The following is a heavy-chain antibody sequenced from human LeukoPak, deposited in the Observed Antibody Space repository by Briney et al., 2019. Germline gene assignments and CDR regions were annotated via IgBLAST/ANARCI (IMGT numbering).Heavy chain of an antibody. D-gene: IGHD6-19*01. CDR1: GFTFSIYW. J-gene: IGHJ4*02. CDR2: ISGSGVTT. Sequence: GGSLRLSCAASGFTFSIYWVHWVRQAPGKGLEWVSGISGSGVTTHYADSVKGRFTISRDNSKNTLYLQMNSLRAEDTAVYYCAKDRRYSSDWGQGTLVTVSS. V-gene: IGHV3-23*01. CDR3: AKDRRYSSD.